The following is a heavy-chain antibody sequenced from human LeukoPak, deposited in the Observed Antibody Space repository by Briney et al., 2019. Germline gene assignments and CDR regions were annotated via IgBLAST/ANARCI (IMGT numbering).Heavy chain of an antibody. D-gene: IGHD3-10*01. V-gene: IGHV4-61*02. Sequence: SETLSLTCTVSGGSISSGSYYWSWIRQPARKGLEWIGRIYTSGSTNYNPSLKSRVTISVDTSKNQFSLKLSSVTAADTAVYYCARERSPILWFDRFDPWGQGTLVTVSS. J-gene: IGHJ5*02. CDR2: IYTSGST. CDR1: GGSISSGSYY. CDR3: ARERSPILWFDRFDP.